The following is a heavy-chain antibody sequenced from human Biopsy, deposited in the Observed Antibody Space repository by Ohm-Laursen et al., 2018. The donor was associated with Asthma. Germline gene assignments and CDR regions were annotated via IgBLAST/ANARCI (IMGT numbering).Heavy chain of an antibody. CDR2: IIPIFGIA. Sequence: SSVKVSCKASGDSFSNYAISWVRQAPEQGLEWMGGIIPIFGIANYAQKFQGRVTITADKSTSTAYMELSSLRSEDTAVYYCARGGSYSSRRYYFDYWGQGTLVTVSS. CDR3: ARGGSYSSRRYYFDY. V-gene: IGHV1-69*17. J-gene: IGHJ4*02. D-gene: IGHD1-26*01. CDR1: GDSFSNYA.